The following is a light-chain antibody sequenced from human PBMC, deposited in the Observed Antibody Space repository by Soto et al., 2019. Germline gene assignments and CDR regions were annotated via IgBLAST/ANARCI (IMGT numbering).Light chain of an antibody. CDR3: QQIYSAPLT. J-gene: IGKJ4*01. CDR1: QSISNR. V-gene: IGKV1-5*01. Sequence: DIQMTQSPSTLSASVGDRVTITCRASQSISNRLAWYQQKPGKAPKVLIYDASSLESGVPSRFSGSGSETEFTLSISSLQPEDFATYFCQQIYSAPLTFGGGTKVDIK. CDR2: DAS.